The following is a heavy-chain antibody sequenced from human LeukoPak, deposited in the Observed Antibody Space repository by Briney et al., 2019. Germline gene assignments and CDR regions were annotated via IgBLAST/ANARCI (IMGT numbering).Heavy chain of an antibody. CDR3: AKDIGTSLLHGMDV. V-gene: IGHV3-21*04. CDR2: ISSSSSYI. D-gene: IGHD2-2*01. Sequence: AGGSLRLSCAASGFTFSSYSMTWVRQAPGKGLEWVSSISSSSSYIYYADSVKGRFTISRDNAKNSLYLQMNSLRAEDTALYYCAKDIGTSLLHGMDVWGQGTTVTVSS. CDR1: GFTFSSYS. J-gene: IGHJ6*02.